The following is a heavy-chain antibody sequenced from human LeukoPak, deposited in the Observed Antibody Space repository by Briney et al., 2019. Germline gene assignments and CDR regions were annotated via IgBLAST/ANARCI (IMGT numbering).Heavy chain of an antibody. CDR1: GGSISSYY. CDR2: IYYSGST. CDR3: ARHERGAGYCSSTSCYAWGYFDY. V-gene: IGHV4-59*08. D-gene: IGHD2-2*01. Sequence: KPSETLSLTCTVSGGSISSYYWSWIRQPPGKGLEWIGYIYYSGSTNYNPSLKSRVTISVDTSKNQFSLKLSSVTAADTAVYYCARHERGAGYCSSTSCYAWGYFDYWGQGTLVTVPS. J-gene: IGHJ4*02.